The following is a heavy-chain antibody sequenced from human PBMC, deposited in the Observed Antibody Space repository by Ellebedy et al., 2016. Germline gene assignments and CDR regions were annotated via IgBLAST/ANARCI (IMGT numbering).Heavy chain of an antibody. V-gene: IGHV1-8*01. Sequence: ASVKVSXXASGYTFTSYDINWVRQATGQGLEWMGWMNPNSGNTGYAQKFQGRVTMTRNTSISTAYMELSSLRSEDTAVYYCASRAVTTYGHRSAYYYGMDVWGQGTTVTVSS. D-gene: IGHD4-17*01. CDR1: GYTFTSYD. CDR2: MNPNSGNT. J-gene: IGHJ6*02. CDR3: ASRAVTTYGHRSAYYYGMDV.